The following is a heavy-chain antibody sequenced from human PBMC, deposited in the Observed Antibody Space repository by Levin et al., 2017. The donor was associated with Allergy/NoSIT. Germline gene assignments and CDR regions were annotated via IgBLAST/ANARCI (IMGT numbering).Heavy chain of an antibody. CDR1: GYTFTSYG. Sequence: VASVKVSCKASGYTFTSYGISWVRQAPGQGLEWMGWISAYNGNTNYAQKLQGRVTMTTDTSTSTAYMELRSLRSDDTAVYYCARSGSITIVGVENSKSLRDYWGQGTLVTVSS. V-gene: IGHV1-18*01. CDR2: ISAYNGNT. D-gene: IGHD3-3*01. J-gene: IGHJ4*02. CDR3: ARSGSITIVGVENSKSLRDY.